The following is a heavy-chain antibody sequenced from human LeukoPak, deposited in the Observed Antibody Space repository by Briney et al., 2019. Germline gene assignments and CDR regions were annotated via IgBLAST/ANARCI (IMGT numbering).Heavy chain of an antibody. CDR2: IYDSGST. CDR1: GGSISSYY. V-gene: IGHV4-59*01. Sequence: PSETLSLTCTVSGGSISSYYWGWIRQPPGKGLEWIGYIYDSGSTNYNPSLKSRVTISVDTSKNQFSLKVSSVTAADTAVYYCARTRVFWSGYYFDYWGQGTLVTVSS. J-gene: IGHJ4*02. CDR3: ARTRVFWSGYYFDY. D-gene: IGHD3-3*01.